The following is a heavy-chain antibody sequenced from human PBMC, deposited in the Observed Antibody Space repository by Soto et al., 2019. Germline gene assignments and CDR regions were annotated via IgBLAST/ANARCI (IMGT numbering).Heavy chain of an antibody. CDR3: VRGIVRCGYAPAACDI. V-gene: IGHV3-53*02. Sequence: EVQLVETGGGLIQRGGALRIACAASGFTVSSNYMSWVRQAPGKGLEWVSVIYSGGSTYNADSVKGRFTISRDNSKNKLDLQMNSLRAEDTAVYYSVRGIVRCGYAPAACDIWVPGTMVSVAS. D-gene: IGHD3-16*02. J-gene: IGHJ3*02. CDR1: GFTVSSNY. CDR2: IYSGGST.